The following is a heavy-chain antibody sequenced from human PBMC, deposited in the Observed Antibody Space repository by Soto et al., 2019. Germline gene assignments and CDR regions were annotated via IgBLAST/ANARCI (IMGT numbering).Heavy chain of an antibody. Sequence: GGSLRLSCAASGFTFSSYGMHWVRQAPGKGLEWVAVISYDGSNKYYADSVKGRFTISRDNSKNTLYLQMNSLRAEDTAVYYCAKDTGTYYYDSSGYYLWHYFEYWGQGTLVTVSS. V-gene: IGHV3-30*18. J-gene: IGHJ4*02. CDR3: AKDTGTYYYDSSGYYLWHYFEY. D-gene: IGHD3-22*01. CDR1: GFTFSSYG. CDR2: ISYDGSNK.